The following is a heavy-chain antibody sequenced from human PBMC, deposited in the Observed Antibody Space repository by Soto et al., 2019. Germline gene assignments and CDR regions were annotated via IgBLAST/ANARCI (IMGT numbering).Heavy chain of an antibody. CDR3: ASPMYSSGWYNTGAFDI. V-gene: IGHV4-39*01. J-gene: IGHJ3*02. Sequence: SETLSLTCTFSGGSISSSSYYLGWIRQPPGKGLEWIGSIYYSGSTYYNPSLKSRVTISVDTSKNQFSLKLSSVTAADTAVYYCASPMYSSGWYNTGAFDIWGQGTMVTVSS. CDR2: IYYSGST. CDR1: GGSISSSSYY. D-gene: IGHD6-19*01.